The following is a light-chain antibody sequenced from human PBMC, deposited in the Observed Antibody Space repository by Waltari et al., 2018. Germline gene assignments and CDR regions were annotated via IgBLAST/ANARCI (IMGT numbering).Light chain of an antibody. Sequence: DIQVTQSPSSLSASIGERVTITCRASPTISHFLNWYQQKPGKAPKLLVYLASNLQSGVPSKFSGRGSGTDFTLTISSLQPDDFATYFCHQTYNSPFTFGPGTKVDVK. CDR3: HQTYNSPFT. CDR2: LAS. CDR1: PTISHF. J-gene: IGKJ3*01. V-gene: IGKV1-39*01.